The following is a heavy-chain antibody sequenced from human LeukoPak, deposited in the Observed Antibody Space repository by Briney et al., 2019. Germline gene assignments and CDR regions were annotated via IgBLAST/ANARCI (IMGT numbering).Heavy chain of an antibody. CDR1: GFTFSGFG. CDR3: TSHAFCGRDCYSN. V-gene: IGHV3-73*01. CDR2: NAGKADKYVT. Sequence: AGGSLRLSCAASGFTFSGFGVHWVRQASEKGLECVGRNAGKADKYVTLYAASVKGRFTVSRDHSQNTAYLQMTSLKTEDTALYYCTSHAFCGRDCYSNWGQGTLVTVSS. D-gene: IGHD2-21*02. J-gene: IGHJ4*02.